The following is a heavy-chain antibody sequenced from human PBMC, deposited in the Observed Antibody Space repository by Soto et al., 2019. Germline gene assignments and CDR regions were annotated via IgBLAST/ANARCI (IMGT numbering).Heavy chain of an antibody. V-gene: IGHV1-8*01. CDR2: MNPNSGNT. CDR1: GYTFTSYD. D-gene: IGHD3-10*01. Sequence: QVQLVQSGAEVKKPGASVKVSCKASGYTFTSYDINWVRQATGQGLEWMGWMNPNSGNTGYAQKFXGXGXMXXNTSISTADLELSSLRPEDTAVYYCTRGINYYDSGDDAFDIWGQGTVVTVSS. CDR3: TRGINYYDSGDDAFDI. J-gene: IGHJ3*02.